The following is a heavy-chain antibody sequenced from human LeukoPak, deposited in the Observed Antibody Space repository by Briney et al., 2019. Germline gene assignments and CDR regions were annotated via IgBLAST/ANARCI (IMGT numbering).Heavy chain of an antibody. V-gene: IGHV3-53*04. J-gene: IGHJ5*01. CDR3: ATTSQWRFES. CDR1: GFIVSKSY. Sequence: QPGGPLRLSCAPSGFIVSKSYMIGLRQSPGKGLECLSVIYPAGNTNNADSVKGRFTISRHNSENTLYLQMNNLRAEDTAVYYCATTSQWRFESWGQGTLVTVSS. D-gene: IGHD6-19*01. CDR2: IYPAGNT.